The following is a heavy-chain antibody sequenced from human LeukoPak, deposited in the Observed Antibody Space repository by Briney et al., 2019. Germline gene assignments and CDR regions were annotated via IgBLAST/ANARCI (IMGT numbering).Heavy chain of an antibody. V-gene: IGHV4-59*08. D-gene: IGHD3-16*01. CDR1: GGSISSYY. CDR2: IYYSGST. J-gene: IGHJ3*02. Sequence: SETLSLTCTVSGGSISSYYWSWIRQPPGKGLEWIGYIYYSGSTNYNPPLKSRVTISVDTSKNQFSLKLSSVTAADTAVYYCARHDGRVGGRGDAFDIWGQGTMVTVSS. CDR3: ARHDGRVGGRGDAFDI.